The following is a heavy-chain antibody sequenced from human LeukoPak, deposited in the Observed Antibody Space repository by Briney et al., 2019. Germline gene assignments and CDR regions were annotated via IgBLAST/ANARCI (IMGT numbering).Heavy chain of an antibody. CDR3: ARGGGERFLEWLLSFDY. V-gene: IGHV4-34*01. J-gene: IGHJ4*02. CDR1: GGSFSGYY. CDR2: INHSGST. Sequence: SETLSLTCAVYGGSFSGYYWSWIRQPPGKGLEWIGEINHSGSTNYNPSLKSRVTISVDTSKNQFSRKLSSVTAADTAVYYCARGGGERFLEWLLSFDYWGQGTLVTVSS. D-gene: IGHD3-3*01.